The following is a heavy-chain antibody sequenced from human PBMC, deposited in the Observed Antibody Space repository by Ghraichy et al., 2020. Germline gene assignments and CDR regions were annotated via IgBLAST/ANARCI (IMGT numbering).Heavy chain of an antibody. CDR2: IYYSGST. CDR3: ARDLFPGSDGPKRKVLRSQAIGY. J-gene: IGHJ4*02. CDR1: GGSVSSGSYY. D-gene: IGHD4/OR15-4a*01. Sequence: SETLSLTCTVSGGSVSSGSYYWSWIRQPPGKGLEWIGYIYYSGSTNYNPSLKSRVTISVDTSKNQFSLKLSSVTAADTAVYYCARDLFPGSDGPKRKVLRSQAIGYWGQGTLVTVSS. V-gene: IGHV4-61*01.